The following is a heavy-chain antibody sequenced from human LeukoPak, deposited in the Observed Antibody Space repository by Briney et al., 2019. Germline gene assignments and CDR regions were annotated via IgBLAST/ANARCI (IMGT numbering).Heavy chain of an antibody. V-gene: IGHV4-30-4*01. D-gene: IGHD5-24*01. CDR1: GASISSGDFY. Sequence: PSLTLSLTCTVSGASISSGDFYWSWVRQPPGEGLEWIGYIYYSGSTYYHPSLRSRAIISVDTSENQFSLKLNSVTAADTAVYYCARVAAATTNPRFEYWGQGTLVTVSS. CDR2: IYYSGST. J-gene: IGHJ4*02. CDR3: ARVAAATTNPRFEY.